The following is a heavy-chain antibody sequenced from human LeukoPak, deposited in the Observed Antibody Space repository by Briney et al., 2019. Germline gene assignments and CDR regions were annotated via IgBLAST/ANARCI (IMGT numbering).Heavy chain of an antibody. Sequence: GGSLRLSCAASGFTFSSYWMHWVRQAPGKGLVWVSRINSDGSGTIYADSARGRFPISRDNAKNTLYLQVNSLRAEETAVYYCARTEGTVAYDAWGQGTLVTVSS. CDR3: ARTEGTVAYDA. CDR2: INSDGSGT. CDR1: GFTFSSYW. D-gene: IGHD4-23*01. J-gene: IGHJ5*02. V-gene: IGHV3-74*01.